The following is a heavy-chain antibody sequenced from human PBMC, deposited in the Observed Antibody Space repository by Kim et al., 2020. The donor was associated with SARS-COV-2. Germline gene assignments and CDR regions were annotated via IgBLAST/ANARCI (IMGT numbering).Heavy chain of an antibody. J-gene: IGHJ6*02. Sequence: ASVKVSCKASGYTFTSYAMHWVRQAPGQRLEWMGWINAGNGNTKYSQKFQGRVTITRDTSASTAYMELSSLRSEDTAVYYCASGGYYYDSSGYYRPYYYYYGMDVWGQGTTVTVSS. D-gene: IGHD3-22*01. CDR3: ASGGYYYDSSGYYRPYYYYYGMDV. CDR1: GYTFTSYA. CDR2: INAGNGNT. V-gene: IGHV1-3*01.